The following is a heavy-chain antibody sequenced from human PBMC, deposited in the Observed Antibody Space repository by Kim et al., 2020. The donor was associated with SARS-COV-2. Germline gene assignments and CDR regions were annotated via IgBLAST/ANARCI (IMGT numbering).Heavy chain of an antibody. CDR2: IRSKANSYAT. V-gene: IGHV3-73*01. J-gene: IGHJ3*02. CDR3: TSGPGTTLAFWDAFD. Sequence: GGSLRLSCAASGFTFSSSAMHWVRQASGQGLEWVGRIRSKANSYATVYAASVKGRFTISRDDSKSTAYLQMNSLKTEDTAVYDCTSGPGTTLAFWDAFD. CDR1: GFTFSSSA. D-gene: IGHD1-1*01.